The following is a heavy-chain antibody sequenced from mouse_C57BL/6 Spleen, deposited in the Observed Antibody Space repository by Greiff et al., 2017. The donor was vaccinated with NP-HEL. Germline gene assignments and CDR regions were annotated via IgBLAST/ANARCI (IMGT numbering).Heavy chain of an antibody. J-gene: IGHJ1*03. CDR2: IDPSDSYT. V-gene: IGHV1-69*01. CDR3: ARRAYEGYFDV. CDR1: GYTFTSYW. Sequence: VQLQQPGAELVMPGASVKLSCKASGYTFTSYWMHWVKQRPGQGLEWIGEIDPSDSYTNYNQKFKGKSTLTVDKSSSTAYMQLSSLTSEDSAVYYCARRAYEGYFDVWGTGTTVTVSS. D-gene: IGHD6-5*01.